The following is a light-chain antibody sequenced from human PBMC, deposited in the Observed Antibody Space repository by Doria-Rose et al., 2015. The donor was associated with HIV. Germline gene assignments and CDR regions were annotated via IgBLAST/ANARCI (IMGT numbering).Light chain of an antibody. V-gene: IGKV3-20*01. CDR1: QRVKSSY. CDR2: DAS. Sequence: TQSPGTLSLSPGERATLSCRDSQRVKSSYSAWYQQMPGQAPRLLIYDASTRATGIPDSFSGSGSGTDFTLTISRLEPEDVAVYYCQQYGTSRGTFGQGTRLEIK. J-gene: IGKJ5*01. CDR3: QQYGTSRGT.